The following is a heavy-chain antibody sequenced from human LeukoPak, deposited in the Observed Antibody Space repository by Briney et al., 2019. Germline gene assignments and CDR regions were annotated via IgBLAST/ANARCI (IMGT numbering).Heavy chain of an antibody. D-gene: IGHD2-15*01. CDR2: IYTSGST. V-gene: IGHV4-4*07. CDR3: ARSGTGYCSGGSCYEAYPHYFDY. J-gene: IGHJ4*02. CDR1: GGSISSYY. Sequence: SETLSLTCTVSGGSISSYYWSWIRQPAGKGLEWIGRIYTSGSTNYNPSLKSRVTMSVDTSKNQFSLKLSSVTAADTAVYYCARSGTGYCSGGSCYEAYPHYFDYWGQGTLVTVPS.